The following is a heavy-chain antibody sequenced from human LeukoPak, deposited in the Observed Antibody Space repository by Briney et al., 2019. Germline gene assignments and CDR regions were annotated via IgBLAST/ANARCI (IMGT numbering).Heavy chain of an antibody. Sequence: TGGSLRLSCAASGFTFSSYAMHWVRQAPGKGLEWVSGISWNSGSIGYADSVKGRFTISRDNAKNSLYLQMNSLRAEDMALYYCAKDIGYSSGWYSAFDIWGQGTMVTVSS. CDR3: AKDIGYSSGWYSAFDI. V-gene: IGHV3-9*03. CDR1: GFTFSSYA. CDR2: ISWNSGSI. J-gene: IGHJ3*02. D-gene: IGHD6-19*01.